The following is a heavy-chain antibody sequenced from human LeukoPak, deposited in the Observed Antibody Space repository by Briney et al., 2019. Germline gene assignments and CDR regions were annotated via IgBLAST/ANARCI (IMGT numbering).Heavy chain of an antibody. V-gene: IGHV1-24*01. CDR2: FDPEDGET. D-gene: IGHD2-2*01. CDR3: ATWKYCSSTSCYSGVHY. J-gene: IGHJ4*02. Sequence: ASVKVSCKVSGYTLTELSMHWVRQAPGKGLEWMGGFDPEDGETIYAQKFQGRVTMTEDTSTDTAYMGLSSLRSEDTAVYYCATWKYCSSTSCYSGVHYWGQGTLVTVSP. CDR1: GYTLTELS.